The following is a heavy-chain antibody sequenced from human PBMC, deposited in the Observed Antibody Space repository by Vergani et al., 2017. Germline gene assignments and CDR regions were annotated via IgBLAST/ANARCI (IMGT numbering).Heavy chain of an antibody. D-gene: IGHD3-3*01. CDR3: ARIITISYDAFDI. CDR1: GFIVSRNY. J-gene: IGHJ3*02. CDR2: IYSGGST. Sequence: EVQLVESGGGLVQPGGSLRLSCAVSGFIVSRNYMSWVRPAPGKGLEWVSAIYSGGSTYYADSVKGRFTIARDNSRNTLYLQMNSLRDEDTAVYYCARIITISYDAFDIWGQGTMVTVSS. V-gene: IGHV3-66*01.